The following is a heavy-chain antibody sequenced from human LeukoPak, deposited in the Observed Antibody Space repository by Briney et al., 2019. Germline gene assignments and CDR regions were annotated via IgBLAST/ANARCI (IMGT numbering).Heavy chain of an antibody. CDR1: GGSISSSNW. CDR2: IYHSGST. D-gene: IGHD3-22*01. Sequence: PSETLSLTCAVSGGSISSSNWWSWVRQPPGKGLEWIGEIYHSGSTTYNPSLKSRVTISVDKSKNQFSLKLTSVTAADTAVYYCAGAGYDDSSGYYSFDYWGQGTLVTVSS. CDR3: AGAGYDDSSGYYSFDY. V-gene: IGHV4-4*02. J-gene: IGHJ4*02.